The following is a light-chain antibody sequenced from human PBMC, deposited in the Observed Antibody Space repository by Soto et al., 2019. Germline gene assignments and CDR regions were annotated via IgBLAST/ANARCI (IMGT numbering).Light chain of an antibody. CDR1: QSVSSSY. V-gene: IGKV3-20*01. CDR2: GAS. Sequence: EIVLTQSPGTLSLSPGERATLSCRASQSVSSSYLGWYQQKPGQAPRLLMYGASSRATGIPDRFSGSGSGTDFTLTISRLEPEDFAVYYCQQYNNWSITFGQGTRLEIK. CDR3: QQYNNWSIT. J-gene: IGKJ5*01.